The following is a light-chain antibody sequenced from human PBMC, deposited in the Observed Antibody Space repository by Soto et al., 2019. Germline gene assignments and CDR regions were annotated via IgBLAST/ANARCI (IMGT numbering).Light chain of an antibody. J-gene: IGKJ1*01. CDR2: DAS. V-gene: IGKV1-5*01. CDR3: PQYNRYSRTS. CDR1: QSINSW. Sequence: DIQMTQSPSTLSASVGDRVTITCRASQSINSWLAWYQQKPGKAPKLLSYDASSLESGVPSRFSGSGSGTDFSLTISRLQQDDFATYCCPQYNRYSRTSFGQGTKVEIK.